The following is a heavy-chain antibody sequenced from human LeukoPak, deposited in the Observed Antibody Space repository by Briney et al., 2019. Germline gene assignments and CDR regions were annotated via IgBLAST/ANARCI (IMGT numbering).Heavy chain of an antibody. J-gene: IGHJ4*02. D-gene: IGHD5-12*01. CDR1: GFTFSSYW. CDR3: ASSRGYSGYGKFDY. CDR2: IKQDGSEK. Sequence: GGSLRLSCAASGFTFSSYWMSWVRQAPGKGLEWVANIKQDGSEKYYVDSVKGRFTISRDNAKNSLYLQMNSLRAEDTAVYYCASSRGYSGYGKFDYWGQGTLVTVSS. V-gene: IGHV3-7*01.